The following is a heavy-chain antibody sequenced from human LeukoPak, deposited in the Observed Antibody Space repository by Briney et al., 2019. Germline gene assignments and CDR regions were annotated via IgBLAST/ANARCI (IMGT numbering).Heavy chain of an antibody. V-gene: IGHV3-33*01. CDR3: ARELRNYYDSSGYSPSFDY. D-gene: IGHD3-22*01. CDR2: IWYDGSNK. J-gene: IGHJ4*02. CDR1: GFTFSSYG. Sequence: GGSLRLSCAASGFTFSSYGMHWVRQAPGKGVEWVAVIWYDGSNKYYADSVKGRFTISRDNSKNTLYLQMNSLRAEDTAVYYCARELRNYYDSSGYSPSFDYWGQGTLVTVSS.